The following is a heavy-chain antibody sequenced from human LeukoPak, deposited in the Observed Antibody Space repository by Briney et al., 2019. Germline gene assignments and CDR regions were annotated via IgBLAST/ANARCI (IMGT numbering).Heavy chain of an antibody. CDR3: ARTMYGDYGLLDY. D-gene: IGHD4-17*01. Sequence: PSETLSLTCAVYGGSFSGYYWSWIRQPPGKGLEWIGEINHSGSTNYNPSLKSRVTISVDTSKNQFSLKLSSVTAADTAVYYCARTMYGDYGLLDYWGQGTLVSVSS. CDR1: GGSFSGYY. CDR2: INHSGST. V-gene: IGHV4-34*01. J-gene: IGHJ4*02.